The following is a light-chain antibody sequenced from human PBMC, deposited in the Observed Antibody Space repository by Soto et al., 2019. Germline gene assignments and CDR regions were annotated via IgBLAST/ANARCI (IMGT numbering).Light chain of an antibody. CDR2: GAS. CDR3: QQYGSSGYT. CDR1: QSVSSNY. V-gene: IGKV3-20*01. J-gene: IGKJ2*01. Sequence: EIVLTQSPGTLSLSPGERATLSCRASQSVSSNYLVWYQQKPGQAPRLPIYGASSRATGIPDRFSGSGSGTDFTLTISRLEPEDFAVYYCQQYGSSGYTFGQGTKLEIK.